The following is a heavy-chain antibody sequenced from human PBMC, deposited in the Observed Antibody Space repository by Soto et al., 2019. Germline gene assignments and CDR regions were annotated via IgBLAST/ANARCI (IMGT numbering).Heavy chain of an antibody. D-gene: IGHD6-19*01. V-gene: IGHV4-39*01. CDR3: ANSIAVAYYGMDV. Sequence: SETLSLSCTVSGGSISSSSYYWGWIRQPPGKGLEWIGSIYYSGSTYYNPSLKSRVTISVDTSKNQFSLKLSSVTAADTAVYYCANSIAVAYYGMDVWGQGTTVTVSS. CDR2: IYYSGST. J-gene: IGHJ6*02. CDR1: GGSISSSSYY.